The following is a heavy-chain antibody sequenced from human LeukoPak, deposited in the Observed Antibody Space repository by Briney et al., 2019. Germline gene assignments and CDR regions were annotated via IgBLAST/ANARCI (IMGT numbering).Heavy chain of an antibody. D-gene: IGHD2-15*01. CDR2: INAGNGNT. CDR1: GYTFTSYA. CDR3: ARSHAAYCSGGSCYGGYYYYYGMDV. Sequence: GASVKVSCKASGYTFTSYAMHWVRQAPGQRLEWMGWINAGNGNTKYSQKFQGRVTITRDTSASTAYMELSSLRSEDTAVYYCARSHAAYCSGGSCYGGYYYYYGMDVWGQGTTVTVSS. V-gene: IGHV1-3*01. J-gene: IGHJ6*02.